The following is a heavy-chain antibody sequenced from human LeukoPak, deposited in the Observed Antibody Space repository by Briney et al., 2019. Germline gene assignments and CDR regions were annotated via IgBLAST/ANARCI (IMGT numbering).Heavy chain of an antibody. CDR1: GGTFSSYA. Sequence: SVKVSCKASGGTFSSYAISWVRQAPGQGLEWMGGIIPIFGAANYAQKFQGRVTITMDESTSTAYMERSSLRSEDTAVYYCARGPAMYYDFWSGYEDTEYFQHWGQGTLVTVSS. CDR2: IIPIFGAA. J-gene: IGHJ1*01. D-gene: IGHD3-3*01. V-gene: IGHV1-69*05. CDR3: ARGPAMYYDFWSGYEDTEYFQH.